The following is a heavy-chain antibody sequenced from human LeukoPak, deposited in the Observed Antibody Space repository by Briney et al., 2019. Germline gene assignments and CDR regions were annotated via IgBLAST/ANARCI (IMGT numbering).Heavy chain of an antibody. CDR1: GGTFSSYA. V-gene: IGHV1-69*01. Sequence: ASVKVSCKASGGTFSSYAISWVRQAPGQGLEWMGGIIPIFGTANYAQKFQGRVTINADESTSTAYMEVSRQRSEDTAVYYCARVKSGDDILTGYYTSQYYWFDPWGQGTLVTVSS. D-gene: IGHD3-9*01. J-gene: IGHJ5*02. CDR2: IIPIFGTA. CDR3: ARVKSGDDILTGYYTSQYYWFDP.